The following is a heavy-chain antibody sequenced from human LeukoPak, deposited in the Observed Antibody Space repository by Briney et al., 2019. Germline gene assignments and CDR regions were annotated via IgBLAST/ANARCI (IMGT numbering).Heavy chain of an antibody. J-gene: IGHJ4*02. V-gene: IGHV4-34*01. CDR3: ARRYAIFGVVTYFDY. CDR1: GGSFSGYY. D-gene: IGHD3-3*01. CDR2: INHSGST. Sequence: SETLSLTCAVYGGSFSGYYWSWIRQPPGKGLEWIGEINHSGSTNYNPSLKSRVTISVDTSKNQFSLKLNSVTAADTAVYYCARRYAIFGVVTYFDYWGQGTLVTVSS.